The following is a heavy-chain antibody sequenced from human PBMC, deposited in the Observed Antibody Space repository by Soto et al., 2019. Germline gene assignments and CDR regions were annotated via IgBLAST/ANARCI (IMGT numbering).Heavy chain of an antibody. J-gene: IGHJ5*02. D-gene: IGHD5-12*01. CDR2: ISAYNGNT. Sequence: GASVKVSCKASGYTFTSYGISWVRQAPGQGLEWMGWISAYNGNTNYAQKLQGRVTMTTDTSTSTAYMELRSLRSDNTAVYYCARGSGYSGYDSWLDPWGQGTLVTVSS. CDR3: ARGSGYSGYDSWLDP. V-gene: IGHV1-18*01. CDR1: GYTFTSYG.